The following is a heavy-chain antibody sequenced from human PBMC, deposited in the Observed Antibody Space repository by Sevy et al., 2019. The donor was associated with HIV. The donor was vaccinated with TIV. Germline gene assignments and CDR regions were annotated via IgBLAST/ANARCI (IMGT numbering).Heavy chain of an antibody. V-gene: IGHV3-7*03. CDR3: ARVYREEAEYFQH. CDR1: GFTFSNFW. Sequence: GGSLRLSCAASGFTFSNFWMGWVRQAPGKGLEWVANIKQDGSEKYYVDSVKGRFTIPSDTAKNPLYLQMNSLTAEDTVVYYCARVYREEAEYFQHWGQGTLVTVSS. D-gene: IGHD1-26*01. J-gene: IGHJ1*01. CDR2: IKQDGSEK.